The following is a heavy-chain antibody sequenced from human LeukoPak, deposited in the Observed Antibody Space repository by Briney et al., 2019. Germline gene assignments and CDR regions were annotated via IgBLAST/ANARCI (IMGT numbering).Heavy chain of an antibody. CDR3: AKGIVVVITTSGGFGY. Sequence: GGSLRLSCAASGFTFSSYAMSWVRQAPGKGLEWVSAISGSGGGTYYADSVKGRFTISRDNSKNTLYLQMNSLRAEDTAVYYCAKGIVVVITTSGGFGYWGQGTLVTVSS. CDR2: ISGSGGGT. CDR1: GFTFSSYA. V-gene: IGHV3-23*01. J-gene: IGHJ4*02. D-gene: IGHD3-22*01.